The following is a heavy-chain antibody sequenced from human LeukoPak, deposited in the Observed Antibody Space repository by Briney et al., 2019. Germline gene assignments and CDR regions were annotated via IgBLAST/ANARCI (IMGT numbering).Heavy chain of an antibody. CDR2: INHSGST. V-gene: IGHV4-34*01. D-gene: IGHD2-2*01. J-gene: IGHJ6*03. Sequence: SETLSLTCAVYGGSFSGYYWSWIRQPPGKGLEWIGEINHSGSTNYNPSLKSRVTIAVDTSKNQFSLKLSSVTAADTAVYYCARGWDCSSTSCYPYYYYYYMDVWGKGTTVTVSS. CDR1: GGSFSGYY. CDR3: ARGWDCSSTSCYPYYYYYYMDV.